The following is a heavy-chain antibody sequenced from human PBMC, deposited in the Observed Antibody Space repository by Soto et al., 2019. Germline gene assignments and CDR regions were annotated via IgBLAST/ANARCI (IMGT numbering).Heavy chain of an antibody. V-gene: IGHV1-69*13. CDR2: IIPIFGTA. CDR1: GGTFSSYA. D-gene: IGHD6-6*01. Sequence: GASVKVSCKASGGTFSSYAISWVRQAPGQGLEWMGGIIPIFGTANYAQKFQGRVTITADESTSTAYMELSSLRSEDTAVYYCARDTPIAARPYYYYGMGVWGQGTTVTVSS. CDR3: ARDTPIAARPYYYYGMGV. J-gene: IGHJ6*02.